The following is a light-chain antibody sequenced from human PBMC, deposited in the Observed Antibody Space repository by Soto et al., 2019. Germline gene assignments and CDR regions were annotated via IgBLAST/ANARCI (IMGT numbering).Light chain of an antibody. CDR1: QGISNY. CDR3: QQIYSITHT. CDR2: AAS. Sequence: DIQMTQSPSSLSASVGDRVTITCRASQGISNYLAWYQQKPGKVPKLLIYAASTLQSGVPSRFRGSGSGTDFTLNIRSMQHEDFANYYCQQIYSITHTFGQGTKGDIK. V-gene: IGKV1-27*01. J-gene: IGKJ1*01.